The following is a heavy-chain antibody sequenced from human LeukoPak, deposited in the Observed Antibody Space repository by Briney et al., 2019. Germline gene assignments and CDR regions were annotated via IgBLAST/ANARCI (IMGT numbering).Heavy chain of an antibody. V-gene: IGHV3-53*01. CDR1: GFTITNNY. CDR2: TYSGGDT. D-gene: IGHD6-19*01. Sequence: GGSLRLSCAASGFTITNNYMSWVRQAPGKGLEWVSITYSGGDTYYADSVKCRFTISRDTSKNTLFLRMHSLRAGDTAVYYCARHAGYSSGWVSSYFDTSGQGTLGTVSS. J-gene: IGHJ4*02. CDR3: ARHAGYSSGWVSSYFDT.